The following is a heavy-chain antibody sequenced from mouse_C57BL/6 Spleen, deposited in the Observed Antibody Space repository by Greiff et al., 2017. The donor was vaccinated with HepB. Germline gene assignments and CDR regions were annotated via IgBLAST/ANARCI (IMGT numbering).Heavy chain of an antibody. CDR2: IYPGDGDT. V-gene: IGHV1-80*01. CDR1: GYAFSSYW. Sequence: QVQLQQSGAELVKPGASVKISCKASGYAFSSYWMNWVKQRPGKGLEWIGQIYPGDGDTNYNGKFKGKATLTADKSSSTAYMQLSSLTSEDSAVYFCARWDYGRGYFDVWGTGTTVTVSS. CDR3: ARWDYGRGYFDV. D-gene: IGHD1-1*01. J-gene: IGHJ1*03.